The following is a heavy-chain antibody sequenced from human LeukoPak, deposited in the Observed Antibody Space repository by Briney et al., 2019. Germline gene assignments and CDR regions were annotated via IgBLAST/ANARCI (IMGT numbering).Heavy chain of an antibody. J-gene: IGHJ3*01. CDR3: ATYSGNDRKDAFDV. V-gene: IGHV3-7*03. CDR2: IKQDGSVK. Sequence: GGSLRLSCAAPRFTFSSYWMSWGRQTPGKGLEWVANIKQDGSVKHYVDSVKGRFTISRDNAKSSLYLQLNSLRAEDTAMYYCATYSGNDRKDAFDVWGQGTMVTVSS. CDR1: RFTFSSYW. D-gene: IGHD5-12*01.